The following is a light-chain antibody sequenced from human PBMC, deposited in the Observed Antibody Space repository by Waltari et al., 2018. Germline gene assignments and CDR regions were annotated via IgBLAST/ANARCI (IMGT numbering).Light chain of an antibody. V-gene: IGKV1-13*02. Sequence: IQMSQSPSSLSASVGDRVTITCRASQGISSYLNWYQQKPGKAPKLLIYYSNSLASGVPSRFSGSGSGTEFTLTISSLQPEDFATYYCQQGNSNPYSFGQGTKVEIK. J-gene: IGKJ2*03. CDR2: YSN. CDR3: QQGNSNPYS. CDR1: QGISSY.